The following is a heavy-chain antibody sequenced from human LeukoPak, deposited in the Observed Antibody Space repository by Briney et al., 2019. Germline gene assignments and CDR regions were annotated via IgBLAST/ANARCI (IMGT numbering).Heavy chain of an antibody. CDR3: TTFSEWLVLEGDDY. CDR1: GLTFRNAW. V-gene: IGHV3-15*01. Sequence: GGSPRLSCAASGLTFRNAWMSWVRQAPGKGLEWVGRIKSKADGGTTDYAAPVKGRFTISRDDSKNTLYLQMNSLKTEDTAVYYCTTFSEWLVLEGDDYWGQGTLVTVSS. D-gene: IGHD6-19*01. J-gene: IGHJ4*02. CDR2: IKSKADGGTT.